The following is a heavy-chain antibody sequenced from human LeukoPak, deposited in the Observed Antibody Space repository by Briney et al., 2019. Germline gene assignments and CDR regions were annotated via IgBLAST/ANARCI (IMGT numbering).Heavy chain of an antibody. Sequence: PGGSLRLSCAASGFTFSSYDVHWVRQATGKGLEWVSAIGTAGDTYYPGSVKGRFTISRENAKNSLYLQMNSLRAGDTALYYCAKGGGYYPETYFDYWGQGTLVTVSS. CDR3: AKGGGYYPETYFDY. CDR1: GFTFSSYD. V-gene: IGHV3-13*01. J-gene: IGHJ4*02. D-gene: IGHD3-22*01. CDR2: IGTAGDT.